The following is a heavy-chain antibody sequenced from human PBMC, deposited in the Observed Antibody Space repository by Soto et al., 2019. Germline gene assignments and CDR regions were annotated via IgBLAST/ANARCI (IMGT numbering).Heavy chain of an antibody. D-gene: IGHD4-17*01. CDR3: ARGPLTTVTNMPWYFDL. CDR1: GYTFTSYG. J-gene: IGHJ2*01. Sequence: QVQLVQSGAEVKKPGASVKVSCKASGYTFTSYGISWVRQAPGQGLEWMGWISAYNGNTNYAQKLQGRVTMTTDTSTSTAYMELRSLRADDTAVYYCARGPLTTVTNMPWYFDLWGRGTLVTVSS. V-gene: IGHV1-18*01. CDR2: ISAYNGNT.